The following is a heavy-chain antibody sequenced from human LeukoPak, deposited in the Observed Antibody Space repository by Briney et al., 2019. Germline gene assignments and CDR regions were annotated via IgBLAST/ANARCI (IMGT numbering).Heavy chain of an antibody. CDR1: GFTFNNYA. J-gene: IGHJ4*02. Sequence: GGSLRLSCAASGFTFNNYAMSWVRQAPGKGLEWVSAISGSGGGTYYADSVKGRFTISRDNSKNTLYLQMNSLRAEGTAVYYCAKVPTYGSGSYYFDYWGQGTLVTVSS. CDR2: ISGSGGGT. CDR3: AKVPTYGSGSYYFDY. D-gene: IGHD3-10*01. V-gene: IGHV3-23*01.